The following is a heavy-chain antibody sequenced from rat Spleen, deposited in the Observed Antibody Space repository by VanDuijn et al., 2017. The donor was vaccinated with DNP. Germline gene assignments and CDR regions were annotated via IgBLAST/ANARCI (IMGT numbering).Heavy chain of an antibody. J-gene: IGHJ2*01. D-gene: IGHD3-8*01. Sequence: EVLLVESDGGLVQPGRSLKLSCAVSGFTFSDYYMAWVRQTPARGLEWVATISPSGGSTYYSDSVKGRFSISRDNAKSTLYLQVNSLRSEDTATYYCTSNPHIRTAAPFDYWGQGVMVTVSS. CDR2: ISPSGGST. CDR3: TSNPHIRTAAPFDY. V-gene: IGHV5-27*01. CDR1: GFTFSDYY.